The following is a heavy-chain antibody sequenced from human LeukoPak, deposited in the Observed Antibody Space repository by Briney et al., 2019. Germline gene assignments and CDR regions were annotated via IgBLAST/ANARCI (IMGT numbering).Heavy chain of an antibody. Sequence: RGSLRLSCAASGFTFSGSAMHWVRQASGEGLEWVGRIRSKANSYATAYAASVKGRFTISRDDSKNAAYLQMNSLKTEDTAVYYCTRHGDSSGYFWVFDPWGQGTLVTVSS. CDR1: GFTFSGSA. CDR2: IRSKANSYAT. CDR3: TRHGDSSGYFWVFDP. V-gene: IGHV3-73*01. D-gene: IGHD3-22*01. J-gene: IGHJ5*02.